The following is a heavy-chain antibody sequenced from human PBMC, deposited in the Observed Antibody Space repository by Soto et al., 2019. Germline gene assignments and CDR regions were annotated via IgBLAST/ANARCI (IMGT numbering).Heavy chain of an antibody. CDR3: ARTYDDSGPNSGGYGFDI. Sequence: PSETLSLTCTVSGGSVSSSYYLSWIRQPPGKGLEWIGYIYYSGSTSYNPSLKSRVTISLDTSKNQFSLKLSSVTAADTAVYYCARTYDDSGPNSGGYGFDIWGPGTMVTVSS. J-gene: IGHJ3*02. V-gene: IGHV4-61*01. D-gene: IGHD3-22*01. CDR1: GGSVSSSYY. CDR2: IYYSGST.